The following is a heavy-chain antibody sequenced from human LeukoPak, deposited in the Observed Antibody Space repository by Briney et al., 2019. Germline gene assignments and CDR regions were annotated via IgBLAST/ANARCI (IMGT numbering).Heavy chain of an antibody. CDR3: AGVVVPAAMRYYYYYMDV. D-gene: IGHD2-2*01. Sequence: SVKVSCKASGGTFSSYAISWVRQAPGQGLEWMGGIIPIFGTANYAQKFQGRVTITTDESTSTAYMELSSLRSEDTAVYYCAGVVVPAAMRYYYYYMDVWGKGTAVTVSS. V-gene: IGHV1-69*05. CDR2: IIPIFGTA. J-gene: IGHJ6*03. CDR1: GGTFSSYA.